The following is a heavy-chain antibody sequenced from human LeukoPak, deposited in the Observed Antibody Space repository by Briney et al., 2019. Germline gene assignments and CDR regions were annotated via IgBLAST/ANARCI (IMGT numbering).Heavy chain of an antibody. Sequence: ASVKVSCKASGYTFRSYYMHWVRQAPGQGLEWMGIISPSGASTTYTQKFQGRVTMARDMSTSTVYMELSSLRSEDTAVYYCARRITMVRGGNWFDPWGQGTLVTVSS. CDR3: ARRITMVRGGNWFDP. V-gene: IGHV1-46*01. CDR2: ISPSGAST. CDR1: GYTFRSYY. J-gene: IGHJ5*02. D-gene: IGHD3-10*01.